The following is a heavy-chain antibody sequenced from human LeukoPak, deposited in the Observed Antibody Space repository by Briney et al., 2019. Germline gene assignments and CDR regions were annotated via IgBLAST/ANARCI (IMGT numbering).Heavy chain of an antibody. J-gene: IGHJ5*02. CDR2: INAGNGNT. V-gene: IGHV1-3*01. D-gene: IGHD2-21*02. CDR1: GYTFTSYA. CDR3: ARDAIVVVTANRFDP. Sequence: ASVKVSCKASGYTFTSYAMHWVRQAPGQRLEWMGWINAGNGNTKYLQKFQGRVTITRDTSASTAYMELSSLRSEDTAVYYCARDAIVVVTANRFDPWGQGTLVTVSS.